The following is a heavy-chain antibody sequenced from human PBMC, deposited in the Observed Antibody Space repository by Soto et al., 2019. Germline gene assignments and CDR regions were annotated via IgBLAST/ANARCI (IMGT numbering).Heavy chain of an antibody. V-gene: IGHV3-23*01. J-gene: IGHJ4*02. D-gene: IGHD6-13*01. CDR1: GFTFSSYA. CDR3: AKDSLPYRSRGPLDY. CDR2: ISGSGGST. Sequence: EVQLLESGGGLVQPGGSLRLSCAASGFTFSSYAMSWVRQAPGKGLEWVSAISGSGGSTYYADSVKGRFTISRDNSKNTQYLQMNSLRAEDTAVYYCAKDSLPYRSRGPLDYWGQGTLVTVSS.